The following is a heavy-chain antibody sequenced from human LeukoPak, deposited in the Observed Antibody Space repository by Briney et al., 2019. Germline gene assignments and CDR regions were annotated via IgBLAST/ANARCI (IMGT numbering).Heavy chain of an antibody. J-gene: IGHJ4*02. V-gene: IGHV3-23*01. CDR2: ISNSGGST. CDR1: GFTFSSYV. D-gene: IGHD7-27*01. CDR3: AKDGGLWVSAHWGDS. Sequence: GGSLRLSCAASGFTFSSYVMSWVRQAPGKGLEWVSSISNSGGSTYYADSVKGRSTVSRDNSKNTLSLQMNSLRAEGTAVYYCAKDGGLWVSAHWGDSWGRGTLVTVSS.